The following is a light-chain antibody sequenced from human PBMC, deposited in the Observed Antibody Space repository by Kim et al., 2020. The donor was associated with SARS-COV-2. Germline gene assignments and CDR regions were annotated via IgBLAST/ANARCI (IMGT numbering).Light chain of an antibody. V-gene: IGKV1-5*03. Sequence: ASVSNRVTLPDHSSHMISSLLALYQQKAGIAPNVLIYKASTLESGVPSRFSGSGAGTEFSLTISTLHPDYFATYYCQQYSNYPHTLGQGTKLEI. CDR2: KAS. CDR1: HMISSL. J-gene: IGKJ2*01. CDR3: QQYSNYPHT.